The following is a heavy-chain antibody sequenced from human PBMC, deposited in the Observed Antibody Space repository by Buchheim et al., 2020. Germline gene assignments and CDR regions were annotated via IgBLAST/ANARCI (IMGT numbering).Heavy chain of an antibody. CDR3: ARDNDETETDS. Sequence: QVQLVQSGAEVKKPGASVKVSCKASGYNFTSYYIHWVRQAPGQGLEWMGIINPSRGSTSYAQKFQGRVPMTRETSPSTVYMELSSLRSEDTAVYYCARDNDETETDSWGQGTL. CDR2: INPSRGST. J-gene: IGHJ4*02. CDR1: GYNFTSYY. V-gene: IGHV1-46*01. D-gene: IGHD2-8*01.